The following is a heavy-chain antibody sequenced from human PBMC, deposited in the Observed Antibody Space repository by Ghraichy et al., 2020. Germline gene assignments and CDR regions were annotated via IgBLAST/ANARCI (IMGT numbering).Heavy chain of an antibody. CDR3: ARDFNVDRVVTRRIDH. V-gene: IGHV3-30-3*01. Sequence: GGSLRLSCAASGFTFSSYAMHWVRQAPGKGLEWVAVISYDGTNKYYADSVKGRFTISRDNSKKTLSLQMRSLRAEDTAMYYCARDFNVDRVVTRRIDHWGQGTLVTVSS. J-gene: IGHJ4*02. CDR2: ISYDGTNK. CDR1: GFTFSSYA. D-gene: IGHD5-12*01.